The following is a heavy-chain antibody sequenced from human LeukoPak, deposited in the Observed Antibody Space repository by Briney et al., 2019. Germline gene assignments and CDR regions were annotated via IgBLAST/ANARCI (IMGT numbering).Heavy chain of an antibody. V-gene: IGHV4-38-2*01. J-gene: IGHJ3*02. CDR2: MSHSGST. CDR1: GYSISSGYH. CDR3: ASYYYDSSDAFDI. Sequence: PSETLSLTCGVSGYSISSGYHWGWIRQPTGKGLEWIGSMSHSGSTYYNPSLKSRVTISVDTSKNQFSLKLSSVTAADTAVYYCASYYYDSSDAFDIWGQGTMVTVSS. D-gene: IGHD3-22*01.